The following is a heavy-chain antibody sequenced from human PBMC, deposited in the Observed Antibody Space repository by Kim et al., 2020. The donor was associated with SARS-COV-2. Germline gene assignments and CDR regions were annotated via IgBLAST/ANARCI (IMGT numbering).Heavy chain of an antibody. CDR2: IYYTGST. D-gene: IGHD2-15*01. CDR3: ARQPPHGGWYFDY. V-gene: IGHV4-59*01. Sequence: SETLSLTCTVSGGSLTNYYWSWIRQPPGKELEWIGYIYYTGSTNHNPSLTSRVTISVDTSKNQFSLDLISVTAADTAVYYCARQPPHGGWYFDYWGQGILITVSS. CDR1: GGSLTNYY. J-gene: IGHJ4*02.